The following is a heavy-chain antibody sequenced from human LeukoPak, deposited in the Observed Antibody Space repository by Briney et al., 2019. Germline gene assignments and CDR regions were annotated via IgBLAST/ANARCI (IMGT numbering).Heavy chain of an antibody. V-gene: IGHV1-2*02. CDR1: GYTFTGYY. J-gene: IGHJ6*02. CDR2: INPNSGGT. CDR3: ARAGCSSTSCYARYYYGMDV. D-gene: IGHD2-2*01. Sequence: ASVKVSCKASGYTFTGYYMHWVRQAPGQGLEWMGWINPNSGGTNYAQKSQGRVTMTRDTSISTAYMELSRLRSDDTAVYYCARAGCSSTSCYARYYYGMDVWGQGTTVTVSS.